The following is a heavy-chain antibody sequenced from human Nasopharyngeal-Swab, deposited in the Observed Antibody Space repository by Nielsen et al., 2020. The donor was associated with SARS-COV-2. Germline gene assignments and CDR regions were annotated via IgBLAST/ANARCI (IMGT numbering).Heavy chain of an antibody. J-gene: IGHJ6*02. CDR2: IYPRDSDT. CDR1: GYSLTSYW. V-gene: IGHV5-51*01. D-gene: IGHD5-12*01. CDR3: VRPEGVATSFKYYFQYGMDV. Sequence: VSCKGSGYSLTSYWIAWVRQMPGKGLEWMGIIYPRDSDTRYSPSFQGQVTISADKSISTAYLQWSSLKASDTAMYYCVRPEGVATSFKYYFQYGMDVWGQGTMVTVPS.